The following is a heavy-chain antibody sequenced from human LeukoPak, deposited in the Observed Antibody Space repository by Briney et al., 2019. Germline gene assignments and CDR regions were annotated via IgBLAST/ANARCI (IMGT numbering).Heavy chain of an antibody. V-gene: IGHV1-69*04. J-gene: IGHJ4*02. D-gene: IGHD5-18*01. CDR3: ARLEGYSYGIDY. CDR2: IIPILGIA. Sequence: SVKVSCKASGYTFTSYAISWVRQAPGQGLEWMGRIIPILGIANYTQKFQGRVTITADKSTSTAYMELSSLRSEDTAVYYCARLEGYSYGIDYWGQGTLVTVSS. CDR1: GYTFTSYA.